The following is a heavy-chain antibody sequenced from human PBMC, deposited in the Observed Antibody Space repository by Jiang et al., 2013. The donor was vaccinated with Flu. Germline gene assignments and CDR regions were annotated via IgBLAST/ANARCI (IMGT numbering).Heavy chain of an antibody. CDR2: INAGNGNT. Sequence: SGAEVKKPGASVKVSCKASGYTFTSYAMHWVRQAPGQRLEWMGWINAGNGNTKYSQKFQGRVTITRDTSASTAYMELSSLRSEDTAVYYCARGYYDILTGYYNSEQSAEYFQHWGQGTLVTVSS. CDR3: ARGYYDILTGYYNSEQSAEYFQH. V-gene: IGHV1-3*01. J-gene: IGHJ1*01. D-gene: IGHD3-9*01. CDR1: GYTFTSYA.